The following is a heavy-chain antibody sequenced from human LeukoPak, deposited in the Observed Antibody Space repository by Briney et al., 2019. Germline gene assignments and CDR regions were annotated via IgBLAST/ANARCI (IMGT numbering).Heavy chain of an antibody. Sequence: GGSLRLSCAASGFTFSSCGMHWVRQAPGKGLEWVAVISYDGSNKYYADSVKGRFTISRDNSKNTLYLQMNSLRAEDTAVYYCAKDQGGKDGYNSFDYWGQGTLVTVSS. D-gene: IGHD5-24*01. CDR1: GFTFSSCG. CDR2: ISYDGSNK. CDR3: AKDQGGKDGYNSFDY. V-gene: IGHV3-30*18. J-gene: IGHJ4*02.